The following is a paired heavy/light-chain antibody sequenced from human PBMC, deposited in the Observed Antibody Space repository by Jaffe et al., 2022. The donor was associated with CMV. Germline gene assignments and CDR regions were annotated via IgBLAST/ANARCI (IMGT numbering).Heavy chain of an antibody. J-gene: IGHJ4*02. Sequence: QLQLQESGPGLVKPSETLSLTCTVSGGSISSSSYYWGWIRQPPGKGLEWIGSIYYSGSTYYNPSLKSRVTISVDTSKNQFSLKLSSVTAADTAVYYCARRPRYYDFWSGYYGIDYWGQGTLVTVSS. V-gene: IGHV4-39*01. D-gene: IGHD3-3*01. CDR2: IYYSGST. CDR3: ARRPRYYDFWSGYYGIDY. CDR1: GGSISSSSYY.
Light chain of an antibody. Sequence: DIQLTQSPSFLSASVGDRVTITCRASQGISSYLAWYQQKPGKAPKLLIYAASTLQSGVPSRFSGSGSGTEFTLTISSLQPEDFATYYCQQLETFGQGTKVEIK. CDR2: AAS. CDR3: QQLET. J-gene: IGKJ1*01. V-gene: IGKV1-9*01. CDR1: QGISSY.